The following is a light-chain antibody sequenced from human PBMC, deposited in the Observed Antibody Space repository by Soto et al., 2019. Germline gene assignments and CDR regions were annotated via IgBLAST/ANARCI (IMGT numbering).Light chain of an antibody. CDR2: AAS. CDR1: QSVTTN. CDR3: QQYNDWPRFT. Sequence: EIVMTQSPATLSVSPGERATLSCRASQSVTTNLAWYQQKPGQAPRLLIYAASTRATGIPARFSGSGSGTDFTLTISSLQSADFAVYHCQQYNDWPRFTFGPGTKVDIK. V-gene: IGKV3-15*01. J-gene: IGKJ3*01.